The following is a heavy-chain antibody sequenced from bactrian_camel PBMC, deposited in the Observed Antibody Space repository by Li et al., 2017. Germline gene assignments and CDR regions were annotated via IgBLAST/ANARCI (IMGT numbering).Heavy chain of an antibody. CDR3: ANPNRLAPGGWHGMYEYNY. D-gene: IGHD7*01. Sequence: VQLVESGGGSVQVGGSLRISCTVSGYMYRNYCMAWNRQAPGKGREGVAAVDSDGRTDTADSVKDRFTISLDNAKNTLYLQLNSLKTEDTAMYYCANPNRLAPGGWHGMYEYNYWGQGTQVTVS. CDR2: VDSDGRT. V-gene: IGHV3S1*01. J-gene: IGHJ4*01. CDR1: GYMYRNYC.